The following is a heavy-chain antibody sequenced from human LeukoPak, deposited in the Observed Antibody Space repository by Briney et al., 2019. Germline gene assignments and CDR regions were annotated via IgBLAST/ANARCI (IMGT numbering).Heavy chain of an antibody. V-gene: IGHV3-23*01. CDR1: GFTFSSYA. CDR3: AKYLGGVVIIGYFDY. Sequence: GGSLRLSCAASGFTFSSYAMSWVRQAPGKGLEWVSAISGSGGSTYYADSVKGRFAISRDNSKNTLYLQMNSLRAEDTAVYYCAKYLGGVVIIGYFDYWGQGTLVTVSS. CDR2: ISGSGGST. J-gene: IGHJ4*02. D-gene: IGHD3-3*01.